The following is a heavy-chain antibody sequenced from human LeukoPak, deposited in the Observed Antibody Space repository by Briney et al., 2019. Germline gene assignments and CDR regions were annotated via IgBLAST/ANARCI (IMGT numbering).Heavy chain of an antibody. V-gene: IGHV4-59*01. J-gene: IGHJ6*03. D-gene: IGHD4-17*01. CDR1: DGAIAGYS. Sequence: SETLSLTCTVSDGAIAGYSWSWIRQPPGKGLEWIGYIYYSGDTNYNPSLQSRVTVSVDTSKNQFSLKLSSVTAADTAVYYCARIRYGDYYYYYYMDVWGKGTTVTISS. CDR3: ARIRYGDYYYYYYMDV. CDR2: IYYSGDT.